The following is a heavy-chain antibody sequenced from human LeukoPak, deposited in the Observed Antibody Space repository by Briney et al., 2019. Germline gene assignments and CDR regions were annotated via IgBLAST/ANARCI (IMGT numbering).Heavy chain of an antibody. CDR1: GGSISSSSYY. J-gene: IGHJ4*02. CDR2: IYYSGST. D-gene: IGHD5-18*01. Sequence: SETLSLTCTVSGGSISSSSYYWGWIRQPPGKGLEWIGSIYYSGSTYYNPSLKSRVTISVDTSKNQFSLKLSSVTAADTAVYYCARVFRYGYAFDYWGQGTLVTVSS. CDR3: ARVFRYGYAFDY. V-gene: IGHV4-39*07.